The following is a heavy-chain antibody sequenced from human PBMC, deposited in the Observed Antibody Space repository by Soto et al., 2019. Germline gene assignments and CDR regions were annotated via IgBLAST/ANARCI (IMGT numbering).Heavy chain of an antibody. CDR1: GFTFSTYA. V-gene: IGHV3-23*01. CDR2: ISGSGGRT. J-gene: IGHJ4*02. D-gene: IGHD3-10*01. CDR3: AKAGDYHGSESYFPLDY. Sequence: EVQLLESGGVLVQPGGSLRLSCAASGFTFSTYAMTWVRQAPGKGLEWVSSISGSGGRTYYADSVKGRFTISRDKSKNTLYLQTNSLRAADTAVYYCAKAGDYHGSESYFPLDYWGQGTLVPVSS.